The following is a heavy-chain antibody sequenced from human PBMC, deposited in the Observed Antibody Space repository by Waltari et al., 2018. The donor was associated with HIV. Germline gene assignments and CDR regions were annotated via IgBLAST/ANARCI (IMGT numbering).Heavy chain of an antibody. CDR2: ISGYNGDT. Sequence: QVHLVQSGAELRKPGASVTVSCKASGYTFTTYGITWVRQAPGQGLEWMGWISGYNGDTKYAQNVRGRVTMTTDTSTSTAYLEMGSLRFDDTAVYYCARDHYYGSSGYYSDYWGQGTLVTVSS. J-gene: IGHJ4*02. D-gene: IGHD3-22*01. V-gene: IGHV1-18*01. CDR1: GYTFTTYG. CDR3: ARDHYYGSSGYYSDY.